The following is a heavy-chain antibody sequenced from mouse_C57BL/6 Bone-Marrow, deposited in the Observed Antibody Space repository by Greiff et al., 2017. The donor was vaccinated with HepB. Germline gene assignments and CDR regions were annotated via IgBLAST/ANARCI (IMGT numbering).Heavy chain of an antibody. CDR3: AREGDYDLFYAMDY. Sequence: EVNVVESEGGLVQPGSSMKLSCTASGFTFSDYYMAWVRQVPEKGLEWVANINYDGSSTYYLDSLKSRFIISRDNAKNILYLQMSSLKSEDTATYYCAREGDYDLFYAMDYWGQGTSVTVSS. J-gene: IGHJ4*01. V-gene: IGHV5-16*01. CDR1: GFTFSDYY. CDR2: INYDGSST. D-gene: IGHD2-4*01.